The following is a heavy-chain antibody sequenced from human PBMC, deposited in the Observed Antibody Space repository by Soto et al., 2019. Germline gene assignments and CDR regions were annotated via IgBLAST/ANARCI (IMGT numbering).Heavy chain of an antibody. J-gene: IGHJ4*02. CDR2: ISGSSGST. Sequence: EVQLLESGGGLVQPGGSLRLSCAASGFTFSSYAMSWVRQAPGKGLEWVSTISGSSGSTYYADSVRGRFTISRDNSKNTLYLQMNGLRAEDTAVYYCAKRGRGAVAFDYWGQGTLDTVSS. V-gene: IGHV3-23*01. CDR3: AKRGRGAVAFDY. CDR1: GFTFSSYA. D-gene: IGHD6-19*01.